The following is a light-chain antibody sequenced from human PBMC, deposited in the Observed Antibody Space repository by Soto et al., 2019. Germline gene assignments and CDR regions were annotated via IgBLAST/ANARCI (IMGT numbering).Light chain of an antibody. CDR3: LLSFSGPRV. CDR1: TVAVTSDHY. CDR2: ETS. Sequence: QAVVTQEPSLTVSPGGTVTLTCGSSTVAVTSDHYPYWFQQKPGQAPRTLIYETSNKHSWTPARFSGSLLGGKAALTLSGAQPEDEAEYYCLLSFSGPRVFGGGTKLTVL. V-gene: IGLV7-46*01. J-gene: IGLJ2*01.